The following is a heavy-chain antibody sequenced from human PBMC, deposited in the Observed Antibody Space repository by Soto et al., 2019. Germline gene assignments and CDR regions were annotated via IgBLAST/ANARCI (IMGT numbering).Heavy chain of an antibody. CDR1: GGSISSGGYY. J-gene: IGHJ6*02. D-gene: IGHD2-21*01. Sequence: QVQLQESGPGLVKPSQTLSLTCTVSGGSISSGGYYWIWIRQHPGKGLEWIGYIYYSGSTYYNPSLQSRVTISVDTSKNQFSLKLSSVTAADTAVYYCAASCVGCGGLNYYGMDVWGQGTTVTVSS. CDR2: IYYSGST. CDR3: AASCVGCGGLNYYGMDV. V-gene: IGHV4-31*03.